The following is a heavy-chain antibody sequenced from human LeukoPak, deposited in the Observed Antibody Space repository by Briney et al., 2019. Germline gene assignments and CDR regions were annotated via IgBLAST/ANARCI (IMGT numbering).Heavy chain of an antibody. CDR2: INHSGST. Sequence: SETLSLTCAVYGGSFSGYYWSWIRQPPGKGLEWIAEINHSGSTNYNPSLKSRVTISVDTSKNQFSLKLSSVTAADTAVYYCARGPQITMVRGVIISPFDYWGQGTLVTVSS. D-gene: IGHD3-10*01. CDR3: ARGPQITMVRGVIISPFDY. CDR1: GGSFSGYY. J-gene: IGHJ4*02. V-gene: IGHV4-34*01.